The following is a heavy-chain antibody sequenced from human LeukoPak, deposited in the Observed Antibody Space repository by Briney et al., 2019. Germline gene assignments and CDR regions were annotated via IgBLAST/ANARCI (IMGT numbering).Heavy chain of an antibody. D-gene: IGHD2-8*02. J-gene: IGHJ4*02. CDR2: INHSGST. CDR3: VSGWYWYYFDY. Sequence: SETLSLTCAVYGGSFSGYYWSWIRQPPGKGLEWMGEINHSGSTNYNPSLKSRVTISVDTSKNQFSLKLSSVTAADTAVYYCVSGWYWYYFDYWGQGTLVTVSS. V-gene: IGHV4-34*01. CDR1: GGSFSGYY.